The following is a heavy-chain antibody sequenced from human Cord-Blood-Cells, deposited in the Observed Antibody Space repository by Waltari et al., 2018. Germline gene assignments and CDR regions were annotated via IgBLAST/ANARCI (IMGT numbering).Heavy chain of an antibody. CDR1: GGSLSSRRYY. CDR2: IYYSGSN. J-gene: IGHJ4*02. CDR3: ARQGTLRDDSSGYSEDEAD. D-gene: IGHD3-22*01. Sequence: QLQLQESGPGLVKPSETLSLTCTVSGGSLSSRRYYWGWIRQPPGTGLEWIGSIYYSGSNYYNRALKSRVTIAVDTPKTQFSRKLSYVTAADTAVYYCARQGTLRDDSSGYSEDEADWGQGTLVTVSS. V-gene: IGHV4-39*01.